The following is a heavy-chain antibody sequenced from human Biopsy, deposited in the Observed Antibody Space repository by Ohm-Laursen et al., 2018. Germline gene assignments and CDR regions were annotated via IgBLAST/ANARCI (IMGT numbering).Heavy chain of an antibody. D-gene: IGHD2-8*02. CDR1: EFIFSRFW. Sequence: SLRLSCAASEFIFSRFWMYWVRQAPGKGLEWVSSISSGSSYIYYADSVKGRFIISRDNVKNSLYLQMNSLRAEDTAVYYCARDFLVDGASVQFYLNGMDVWGQGTTVTVSS. J-gene: IGHJ6*02. V-gene: IGHV3-21*01. CDR2: ISSGSSYI. CDR3: ARDFLVDGASVQFYLNGMDV.